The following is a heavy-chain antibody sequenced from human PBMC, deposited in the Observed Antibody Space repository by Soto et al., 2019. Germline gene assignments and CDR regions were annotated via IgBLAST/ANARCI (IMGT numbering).Heavy chain of an antibody. D-gene: IGHD3-22*01. J-gene: IGHJ4*02. CDR3: ARDRLRGYDNSGLYS. Sequence: QVQLVQSGSQLRKPGTSVKVLCEASGYSFQYYGIHWVRQAPGQGLQWMGWINPANGNRNYAQKFEDRITMTMDTSTNSMSSEVRRLTFDDTAIYYCARDRLRGYDNSGLYSWGQGTLVTVSS. V-gene: IGHV1-18*04. CDR1: GYSFQYYG. CDR2: INPANGNR.